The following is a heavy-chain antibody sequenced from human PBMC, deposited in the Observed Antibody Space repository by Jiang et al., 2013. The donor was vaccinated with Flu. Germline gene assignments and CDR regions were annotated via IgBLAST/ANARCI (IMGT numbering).Heavy chain of an antibody. J-gene: IGHJ4*02. V-gene: IGHV1-3*01. CDR3: ARGPVVTPNAFDY. Sequence: GAEVKKPGASVKVSCNTSGYTFISYAIHWVCQAPGQRLEWMGWINAGNGNTKYSQKFQGRVTITRDTSASTAYMELNSLRFEDTAVYYCARGPVVTPNAFDYWGQGTLVTVSS. CDR1: GYTFISYA. D-gene: IGHD4-23*01. CDR2: INAGNGNT.